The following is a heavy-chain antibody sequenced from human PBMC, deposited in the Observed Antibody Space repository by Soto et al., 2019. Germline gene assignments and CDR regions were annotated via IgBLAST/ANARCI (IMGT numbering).Heavy chain of an antibody. CDR2: ISAYNGNT. CDR3: ARQIQYYFDTSAQSAWFDP. Sequence: ASVKVSCKASGYTFTSYGISWVRQAPGQGLEWMGWISAYNGNTNYAQKLQGRVTMTTDTSTSTAYMELRSLRSDDTAVYYCARQIQYYFDTSAQSAWFDPWGQGTLVTVSS. J-gene: IGHJ5*02. CDR1: GYTFTSYG. V-gene: IGHV1-18*01. D-gene: IGHD3-22*01.